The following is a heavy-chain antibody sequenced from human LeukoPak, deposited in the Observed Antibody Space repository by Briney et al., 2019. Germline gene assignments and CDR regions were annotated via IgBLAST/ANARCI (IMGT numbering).Heavy chain of an antibody. D-gene: IGHD3-10*01. CDR3: ASGEAFREIFDY. CDR1: GGTFSSYA. V-gene: IGHV1-69*13. CDR2: IIPIFGTA. J-gene: IGHJ4*02. Sequence: ASVKVSCKASGGTFSSYAISWVRQAPGQGLEWMGGIIPIFGTANYAQKFQGRVTITADESTSTAYMELSSLRSEDTAVYYCASGEAFREIFDYWAREPWSPSPQ.